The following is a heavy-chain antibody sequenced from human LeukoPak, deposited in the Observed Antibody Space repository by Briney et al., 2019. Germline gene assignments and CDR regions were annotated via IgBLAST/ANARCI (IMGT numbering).Heavy chain of an antibody. D-gene: IGHD2-2*01. Sequence: GGSLRLSCAAPGFTFSSYWMSWVRQAPGKGLEWVANIKQDGSEKYYVDSVKGRFTISRDNAKNSLYLQMNSLRAEDTAVYYCVRESPGDIVVVPAVINWYFDLWGRGTLVTVSS. V-gene: IGHV3-7*01. CDR2: IKQDGSEK. J-gene: IGHJ2*01. CDR1: GFTFSSYW. CDR3: VRESPGDIVVVPAVINWYFDL.